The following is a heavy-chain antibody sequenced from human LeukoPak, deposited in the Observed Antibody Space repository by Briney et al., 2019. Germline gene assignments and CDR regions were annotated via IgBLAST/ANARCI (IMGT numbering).Heavy chain of an antibody. Sequence: SKTLSLTCAVYGGSFSGYYWSWIRQPPGKGLEWIGEINHSGSTNYNPSLKSRVTISVDTSKNQFSLKLSSVTAADTAVYYCARESHYYDSSGYSPFLYYWGQGTLVTVSS. CDR2: INHSGST. CDR1: GGSFSGYY. V-gene: IGHV4-34*01. D-gene: IGHD3-22*01. CDR3: ARESHYYDSSGYSPFLYY. J-gene: IGHJ4*02.